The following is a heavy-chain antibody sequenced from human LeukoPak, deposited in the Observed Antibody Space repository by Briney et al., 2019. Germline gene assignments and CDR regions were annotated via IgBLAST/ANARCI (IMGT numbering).Heavy chain of an antibody. CDR1: GGSFSGYY. CDR2: INHSGST. CDR3: ARVRATPLTGRTLRYGSGSYYAY. Sequence: SETLSLTCAVYGGSFSGYYWSWIRQPPGKGLEWIGEINHSGSTNYNPSLKSRVTISVDTSKNQFSLKLSSVTAADTAVYYCARVRATPLTGRTLRYGSGSYYAYWGQGTLVTVSS. V-gene: IGHV4-34*01. D-gene: IGHD3-10*01. J-gene: IGHJ4*02.